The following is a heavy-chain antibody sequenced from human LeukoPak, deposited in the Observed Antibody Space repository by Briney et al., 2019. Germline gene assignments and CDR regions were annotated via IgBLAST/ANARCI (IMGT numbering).Heavy chain of an antibody. V-gene: IGHV5-51*01. J-gene: IGHJ4*02. Sequence: GGSLKISCQTSGYSFTNYWIGWVRQMPGKGLEWMGIIHPRDSETRYTPSFQGQVTFSVDRSTSTAYLQWNSLKASDTAIFYCARLDSGGYYYVHYWGQGTLVTVSS. CDR2: IHPRDSET. D-gene: IGHD3-22*01. CDR1: GYSFTNYW. CDR3: ARLDSGGYYYVHY.